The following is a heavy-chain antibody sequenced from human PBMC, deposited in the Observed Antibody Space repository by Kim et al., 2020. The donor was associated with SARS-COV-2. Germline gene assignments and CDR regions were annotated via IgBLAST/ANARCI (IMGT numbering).Heavy chain of an antibody. CDR2: ISGSGGST. D-gene: IGHD6-13*01. J-gene: IGHJ4*02. CDR1: GFTFSSYA. V-gene: IGHV3-23*01. CDR3: AKDSLSQQLVFRLDY. Sequence: GGSLRLSCAASGFTFSSYAMSWVRQAPGKGLEWVSGISGSGGSTYYADSVKGRFTISRDNSKTMLYLQMNSLGAEDTAVYYCAKDSLSQQLVFRLDYWGQGTLVTVSS.